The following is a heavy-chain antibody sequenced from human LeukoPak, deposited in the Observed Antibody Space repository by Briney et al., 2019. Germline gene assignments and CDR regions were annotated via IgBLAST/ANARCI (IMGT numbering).Heavy chain of an antibody. D-gene: IGHD5-12*01. CDR2: IIPIFGTA. Sequence: SVKVSCKASGGTFSSYAISWVRQAPGQGLEWMGGIIPIFGTANYAQKFQGRVTITADESTSTAYMELSSLRSEDTAVYYCARVFRGYSGYRRQYYYYGMDVWGQGTTVTVSS. CDR3: ARVFRGYSGYRRQYYYYGMDV. CDR1: GGTFSSYA. J-gene: IGHJ6*02. V-gene: IGHV1-69*13.